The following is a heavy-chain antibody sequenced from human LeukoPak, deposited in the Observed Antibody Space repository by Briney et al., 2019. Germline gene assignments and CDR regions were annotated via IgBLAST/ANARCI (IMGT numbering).Heavy chain of an antibody. V-gene: IGHV1-2*04. CDR2: IXXXSGGT. CDR3: ARDRGYSSSWYGMYYFDY. Sequence: XXXXXPXXXLXWMGWIXXXSGGTNYAQKFQGWVTMTRDTSISTAYMELSRLRSDDTAVYYCARDRGYSSSWYGMYYFDYWGQGTLVTVSS. J-gene: IGHJ4*02. D-gene: IGHD6-13*01.